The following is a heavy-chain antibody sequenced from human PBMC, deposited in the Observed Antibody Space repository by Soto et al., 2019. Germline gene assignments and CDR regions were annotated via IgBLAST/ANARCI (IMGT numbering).Heavy chain of an antibody. CDR3: ARGFAWITNHDYSSSWQKPPYYFDY. J-gene: IGHJ4*02. V-gene: IGHV4-39*07. Sequence: PSETLSLTCTVSGGSISSSSYYWGWIRQPPGKGLEWIGSIYYSGSTNYNPSLKSRVTISVDTSKNQFSLKLSSVTAADTAVYYCARGFAWITNHDYSSSWQKPPYYFDYWGQGTLVTVSS. D-gene: IGHD6-13*01. CDR2: IYYSGST. CDR1: GGSISSSSYY.